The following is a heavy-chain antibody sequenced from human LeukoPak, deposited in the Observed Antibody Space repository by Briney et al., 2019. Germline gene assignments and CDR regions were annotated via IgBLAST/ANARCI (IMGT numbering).Heavy chain of an antibody. CDR1: GGSINTYF. D-gene: IGHD6-13*01. J-gene: IGHJ4*02. V-gene: IGHV4-59*08. Sequence: PSETLSLTCTVSGGSINTYFWSWIRQPPGKGLEWIGYIYYSGSTSYNPSLESRVTISVDMSKNQFSLNLTSVTAADTAVYYCATDRHSSSWYVFDYWGQGTPVTVSS. CDR3: ATDRHSSSWYVFDY. CDR2: IYYSGST.